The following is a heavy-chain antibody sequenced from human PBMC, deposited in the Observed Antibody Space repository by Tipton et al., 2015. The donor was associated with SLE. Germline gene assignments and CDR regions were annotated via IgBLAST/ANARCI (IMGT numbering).Heavy chain of an antibody. Sequence: LRLSCTVSGGSIRSYYWSWFRQPPGEGLEWIGDIYTSRSPDYNPSLNSRATIPVDTSKNQFSLKLSSVTAADTAVYYCARERGDYGDYFDYWGQGTLVTVSS. CDR3: ARERGDYGDYFDY. CDR1: GGSIRSYY. V-gene: IGHV4-4*08. CDR2: IYTSRSP. J-gene: IGHJ4*02. D-gene: IGHD4-17*01.